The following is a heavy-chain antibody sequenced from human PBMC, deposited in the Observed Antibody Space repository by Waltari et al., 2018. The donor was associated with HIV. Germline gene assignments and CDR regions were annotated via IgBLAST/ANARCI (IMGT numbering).Heavy chain of an antibody. Sequence: QLQLQESGPGLVKPSETLSLTCTVSGGSISSSSYYWGWIRQPPGKGLEWIGSIYYSGSTYYNPSLKSRVTISVDTSKNQFSLKLSSVTAADTAVYYCARVGATAGAPLPFDYWGQGTLVTVSS. CDR2: IYYSGST. J-gene: IGHJ4*02. V-gene: IGHV4-39*07. D-gene: IGHD1-26*01. CDR3: ARVGATAGAPLPFDY. CDR1: GGSISSSSYY.